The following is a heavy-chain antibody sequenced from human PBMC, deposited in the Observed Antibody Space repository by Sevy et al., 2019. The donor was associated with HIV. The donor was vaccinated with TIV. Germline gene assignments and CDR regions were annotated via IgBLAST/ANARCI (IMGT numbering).Heavy chain of an antibody. D-gene: IGHD5-12*01. CDR1: GFTFSSYD. CDR2: VGPAGDP. CDR3: ARSGGYSDYGMDV. J-gene: IGHJ6*02. Sequence: GGSLRLSCVASGFTFSSYDMHWVRQVTGKGLEWVSGVGPAGDPFYPGSVKGRFTISRENAKNSFYLQMNSLRAGDKAVYYCARSGGYSDYGMDVWGQGTTVTVSS. V-gene: IGHV3-13*05.